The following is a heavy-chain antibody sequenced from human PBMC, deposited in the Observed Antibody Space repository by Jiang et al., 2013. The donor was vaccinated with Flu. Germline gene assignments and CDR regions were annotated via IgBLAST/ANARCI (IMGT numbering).Heavy chain of an antibody. V-gene: IGHV1-18*01. Sequence: INWVRQAPGQGLEWLGRISANKGNTNYAQKVQGRVTMTTETSTTTAYMELRSLRSDDTAVYYCVRDNSAYYYDLGDYSYGMDVWGQGTTVTVSS. D-gene: IGHD3-22*01. J-gene: IGHJ6*02. CDR2: ISANKGNT. CDR3: VRDNSAYYYDLGDYSYGMDV.